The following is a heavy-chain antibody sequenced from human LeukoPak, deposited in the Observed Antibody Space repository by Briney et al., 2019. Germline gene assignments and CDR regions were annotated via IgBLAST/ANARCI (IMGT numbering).Heavy chain of an antibody. V-gene: IGHV3-21*01. J-gene: IGHJ4*02. CDR2: ISSSSSYI. D-gene: IGHD1-14*01. Sequence: GGSLRLSCAASGFTFSSYSMNWVRQAPGKGLEWVSSISSSSSYIYYADSVKGRFTISRDNAKNSLYLQMNSLRAEDTAMYYCASIATGNYFDYWGQGTLVTVSS. CDR3: ASIATGNYFDY. CDR1: GFTFSSYS.